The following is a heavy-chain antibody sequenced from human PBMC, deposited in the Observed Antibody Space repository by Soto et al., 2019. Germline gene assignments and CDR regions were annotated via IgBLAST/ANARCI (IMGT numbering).Heavy chain of an antibody. CDR2: IFSSGST. V-gene: IGHV4-4*07. CDR1: GGSITDYS. D-gene: IGHD2-21*02. Sequence: SGTLSLTCTVSGGSITDYSWVWIRQPAGKGLEWIGRIFSSGSTNYNPSLKGRITMSLDTSKNQFSLKLNSATATDTAVYFCARDQGVVVTADNWFDPWGQG. CDR3: ARDQGVVVTADNWFDP. J-gene: IGHJ5*02.